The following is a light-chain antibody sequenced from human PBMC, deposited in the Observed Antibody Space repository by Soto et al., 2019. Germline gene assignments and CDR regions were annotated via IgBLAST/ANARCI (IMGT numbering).Light chain of an antibody. J-gene: IGLJ1*01. V-gene: IGLV1-47*01. Sequence: QSVLTQPPSASWTPGQRVTISCSGSSSNTGSNYVYWYQQLPGTAPKLLIYRNNQRPSGVPDRFSGSKSGTSASLAISGLRSEDEADYYCAAWDDSLSVLYVFGTGTKVTVL. CDR1: SSNTGSNY. CDR3: AAWDDSLSVLYV. CDR2: RNN.